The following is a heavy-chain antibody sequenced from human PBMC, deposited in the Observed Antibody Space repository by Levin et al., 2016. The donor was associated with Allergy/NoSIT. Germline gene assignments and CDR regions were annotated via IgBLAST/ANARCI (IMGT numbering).Heavy chain of an antibody. D-gene: IGHD2-15*01. J-gene: IGHJ4*02. CDR2: IGGSDGNI. V-gene: IGHV3-48*03. CDR1: GFTVSTDE. Sequence: GESLKISCAASGFTVSTDEMNWVRQAPGKGLEWVSSIGGSDGNIHYADSVKGRFTISTDNAKNLLYLQMNSLRAEDTAVYYCARDQGGTWNSWGQGTLVTVS. CDR3: ARDQGGTWNS.